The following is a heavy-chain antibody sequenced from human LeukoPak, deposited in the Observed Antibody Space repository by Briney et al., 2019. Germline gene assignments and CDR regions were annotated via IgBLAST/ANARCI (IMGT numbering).Heavy chain of an antibody. CDR3: AREAVDGYRLDAFDI. Sequence: PSETLSLTCTVSGYSISSGYYWGWIRQPPGKGLEWIGSIYHSGSTYYNPSLKSRVTISVDTSKNQFSLKLSSVTAADTAVYYCAREAVDGYRLDAFDIWGQGTMVTVSS. V-gene: IGHV4-38-2*02. D-gene: IGHD5-24*01. CDR1: GYSISSGYY. CDR2: IYHSGST. J-gene: IGHJ3*02.